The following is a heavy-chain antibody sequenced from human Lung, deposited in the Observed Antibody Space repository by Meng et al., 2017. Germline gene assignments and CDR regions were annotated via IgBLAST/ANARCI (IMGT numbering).Heavy chain of an antibody. J-gene: IGHJ4*02. CDR1: GGSFSDYD. CDR3: ARGPTTMAHDFDY. Sequence: QGQLQQWGAGLLKPSETLSLPCVVSGGSFSDYDWSWIRQPPGKGLEWIGEINHSGSTNYNPSLESRATISVDTSQNNLSLKLSSVTAADSAVYYCARGPTTMAHDFDYWGQGTLVTVSS. V-gene: IGHV4-34*01. D-gene: IGHD4-11*01. CDR2: INHSGST.